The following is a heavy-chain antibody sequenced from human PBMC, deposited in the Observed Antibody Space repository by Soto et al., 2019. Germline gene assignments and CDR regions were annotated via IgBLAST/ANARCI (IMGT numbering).Heavy chain of an antibody. CDR3: ARAPSSITGTISDPWFDP. CDR2: INPNSGGT. CDR1: GYTFTGYY. V-gene: IGHV1-2*04. J-gene: IGHJ5*02. D-gene: IGHD1-7*01. Sequence: ASVKVSCKASGYTFTGYYMHWVRQAPGQGLEWMGWINPNSGGTNYAQKFQGWVTMTRDTSISTAYMEPSRLRSDDTAVYYCARAPSSITGTISDPWFDPWGQGTLVTGSS.